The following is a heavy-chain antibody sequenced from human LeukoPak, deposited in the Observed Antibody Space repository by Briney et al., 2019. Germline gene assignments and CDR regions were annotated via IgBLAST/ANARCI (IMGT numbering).Heavy chain of an antibody. J-gene: IGHJ4*02. Sequence: SETLSLTCTVSGGSISSSSYYWGWIRQPPGKGLEWIGSIYYSGSTNYNPSLKSRVTISVDTSKNQFSLKLSSVTAADTAVYYCAREGKTRYYFDYWGQGTLVTVSS. CDR1: GGSISSSSYY. CDR3: AREGKTRYYFDY. CDR2: IYYSGST. V-gene: IGHV4-39*07.